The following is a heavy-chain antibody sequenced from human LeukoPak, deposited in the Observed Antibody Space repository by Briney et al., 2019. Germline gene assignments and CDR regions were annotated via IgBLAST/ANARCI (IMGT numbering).Heavy chain of an antibody. J-gene: IGHJ6*02. CDR2: IYYSGST. V-gene: IGHV4-61*08. CDR3: ARVGGTNYYYYGMDV. CDR1: GGSISSGDYY. D-gene: IGHD1-26*01. Sequence: SETLSLTCTISGGSISSGDYYWSWIRQPPGKGLEWIGYIYYSGSTNYNPSLKSRVTISVDTSKNQFSLKLSSVTAADTAVYYCARVGGTNYYYYGMDVWGQGTTVTVSS.